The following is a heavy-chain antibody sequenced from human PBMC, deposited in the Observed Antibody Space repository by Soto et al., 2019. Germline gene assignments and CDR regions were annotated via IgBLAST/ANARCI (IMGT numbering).Heavy chain of an antibody. J-gene: IGHJ4*02. CDR2: ISGSGGST. V-gene: IGHV3-23*01. CDR3: ETSMITMIVVVTGFDY. CDR1: GFTFSSYA. D-gene: IGHD3-22*01. Sequence: GVSLRLSCAASGFTFSSYAMSWVRQSPGKGLEWVSAISGSGGSTYYADSVKGRFTISRDNSKNTLYLQMNSLRAEDTAAYSSETSMITMIVVVTGFDYWAQGTLLTVSS.